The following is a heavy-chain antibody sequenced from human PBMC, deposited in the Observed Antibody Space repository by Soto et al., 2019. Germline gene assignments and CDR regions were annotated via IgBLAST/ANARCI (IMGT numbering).Heavy chain of an antibody. Sequence: GGSLRLSCAASGFTFSSYAMSWVRQAPGKGLEWVSAISGSGGSTYYADSVKGRFTISRDNSKNTLYLQMNSLRAEDTAVYYCAKDLWVGTIFGVVPSYYYGMDVLGQGTTVTAP. J-gene: IGHJ6*02. V-gene: IGHV3-23*01. CDR1: GFTFSSYA. CDR3: AKDLWVGTIFGVVPSYYYGMDV. D-gene: IGHD3-3*01. CDR2: ISGSGGST.